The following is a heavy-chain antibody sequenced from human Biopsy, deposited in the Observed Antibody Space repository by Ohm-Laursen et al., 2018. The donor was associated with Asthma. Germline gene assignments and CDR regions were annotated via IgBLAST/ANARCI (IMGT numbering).Heavy chain of an antibody. D-gene: IGHD3-9*01. J-gene: IGHJ5*01. V-gene: IGHV3-30*18. CDR1: GFTFSSYG. CDR2: ISYDGSNK. Sequence: LRLSCAASGFTFSSYGMYWVRQAPGKGLEWVAVISYDGSNKYYADSVKGRFTISRDNAKNSLYLQMNSLRAEDTAVYYCAKAERYFDWYWFDSWGQGTLVTVSS. CDR3: AKAERYFDWYWFDS.